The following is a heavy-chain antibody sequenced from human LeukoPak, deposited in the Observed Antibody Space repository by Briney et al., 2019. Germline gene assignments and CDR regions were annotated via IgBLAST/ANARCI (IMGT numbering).Heavy chain of an antibody. CDR3: ARDRLMDV. J-gene: IGHJ6*02. CDR2: MRMSSSYT. Sequence: GASLRLSCAASGFTFSDYYMSWIRQAPGKGLEWVSYMRMSSSYTNYADSVKGRFTISRDNPKNSLYLQMNSLRAEDTAVYYCARDRLMDVWGQGTTVTV. CDR1: GFTFSDYY. V-gene: IGHV3-11*05.